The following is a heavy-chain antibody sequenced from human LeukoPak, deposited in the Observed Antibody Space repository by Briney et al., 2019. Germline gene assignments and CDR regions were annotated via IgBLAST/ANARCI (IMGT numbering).Heavy chain of an antibody. CDR3: ARFGSYSIDS. D-gene: IGHD2-15*01. CDR1: GGSISGYY. V-gene: IGHV4-59*01. Sequence: PSETLSLTCTVSGGSISGYYWSWIRQPPGKGLELIGYIYYSGTTNYNPSLKSRVTISVDTSKNQFSLKLGSVTAADTAVYFCARFGSYSIDSWGQGSLVTVSS. CDR2: IYYSGTT. J-gene: IGHJ4*02.